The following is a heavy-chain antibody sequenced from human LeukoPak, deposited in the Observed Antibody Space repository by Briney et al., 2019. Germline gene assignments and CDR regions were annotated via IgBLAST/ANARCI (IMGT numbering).Heavy chain of an antibody. V-gene: IGHV1-2*02. J-gene: IGHJ4*02. D-gene: IGHD3-10*01. Sequence: ASVKVSCKASGYTFTGYYMHWVRQVPGQGLEWMGWINPNSGGTNYAQKFQGRVTMTRDTSISTAYMELSRLRSDDTAVYYCARDRTYYYGSGSYRPFDYWGQGTLVTVSS. CDR1: GYTFTGYY. CDR3: ARDRTYYYGSGSYRPFDY. CDR2: INPNSGGT.